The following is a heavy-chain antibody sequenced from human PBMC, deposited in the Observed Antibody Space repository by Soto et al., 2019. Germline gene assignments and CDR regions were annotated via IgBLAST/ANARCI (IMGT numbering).Heavy chain of an antibody. V-gene: IGHV1-69*13. J-gene: IGHJ6*02. CDR1: GGTFSSYA. D-gene: IGHD6-6*01. CDR2: IIPIFGTA. CDR3: ARDMSITSRPDYYYGMDV. Sequence: SVKVSCKASGGTFSSYAISWVRQVPGQGLEWMGVIIPIFGTANYAQKFQGRVTISADESTSTAYMELSGLRSEDTAVFYCARDMSITSRPDYYYGMDVWGQGTTVTVSS.